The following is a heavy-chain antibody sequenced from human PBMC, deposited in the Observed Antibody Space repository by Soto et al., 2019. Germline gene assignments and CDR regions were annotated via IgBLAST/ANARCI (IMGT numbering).Heavy chain of an antibody. V-gene: IGHV3-30*18. Sequence: GGSLRLSCAASGFTFSSYGMHWVRQAPGKGLEWVAVISYDGSNKYYADSVKGRFTISRDNSKNTLYLQMNSLRAEDTAVHYCAKDYYDSSGPIPSYFDYWGQGTLVTVSS. CDR1: GFTFSSYG. CDR2: ISYDGSNK. CDR3: AKDYYDSSGPIPSYFDY. D-gene: IGHD3-22*01. J-gene: IGHJ4*02.